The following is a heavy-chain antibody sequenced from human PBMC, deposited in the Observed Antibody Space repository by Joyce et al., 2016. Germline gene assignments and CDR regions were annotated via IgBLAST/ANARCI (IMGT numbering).Heavy chain of an antibody. CDR1: GYIFTSHS. CDR3: ASATLGVAGDYSYDMDV. V-gene: IGHV5-10-1*03. Sequence: EVQLVQSGAEVKKPGESLRISCKASGYIFTSHSISWVRQMPGKGLEWMGWIDPSDSYTKYSPSFQGHVTFSSDKSISTAYLQWSSLKAPDSAIYYCASATLGVAGDYSYDMDVWGQGTTVTVSS. CDR2: IDPSDSYT. D-gene: IGHD3-3*01. J-gene: IGHJ6*02.